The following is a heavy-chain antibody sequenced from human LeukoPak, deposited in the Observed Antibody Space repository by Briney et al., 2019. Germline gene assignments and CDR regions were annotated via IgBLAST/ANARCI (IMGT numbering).Heavy chain of an antibody. V-gene: IGHV4-38-2*02. Sequence: SETLSLTCTVSGYSISSGCYWGWIRQPPGKGLEWIGSIYHSGSTYYNPSLKSRVTISVDTSKNQFSLKLSSVTAADTAVYYCARYSSGWYGGYWYFDLWGRGTLVTVSS. D-gene: IGHD6-19*01. CDR2: IYHSGST. J-gene: IGHJ2*01. CDR3: ARYSSGWYGGYWYFDL. CDR1: GYSISSGCY.